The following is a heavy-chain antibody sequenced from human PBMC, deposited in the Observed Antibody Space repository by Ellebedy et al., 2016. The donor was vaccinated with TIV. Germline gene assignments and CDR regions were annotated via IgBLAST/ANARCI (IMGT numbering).Heavy chain of an antibody. V-gene: IGHV3-7*01. CDR3: ARDRGSSSWTPLGY. CDR1: GFTFSTYW. J-gene: IGHJ4*02. CDR2: RKQDGSEK. Sequence: PGGSLRLSCAASGFTFSTYWMNWVRQAPGKGLECVANRKQDGSEKYYVDSVKGRFTISRDNAKNSLYLQMNSLRADDTAVYYCARDRGSSSWTPLGYWGQGTLVTVSS. D-gene: IGHD6-13*01.